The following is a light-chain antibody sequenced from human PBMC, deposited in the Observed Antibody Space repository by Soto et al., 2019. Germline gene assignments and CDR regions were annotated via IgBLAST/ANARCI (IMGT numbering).Light chain of an antibody. CDR2: DDS. J-gene: IGKJ2*01. CDR1: QRISSW. CDR3: QQYNSYSQYT. Sequence: DIQMTQSPSNLSASVGDRVTITCRASQRISSWLAWYQQKPGKAPNLLIYDDSSLESGVPSRFSGSGSGTEFTLTISSLQPDDFASYYCQQYNSYSQYTFGQGTKLEIK. V-gene: IGKV1-5*01.